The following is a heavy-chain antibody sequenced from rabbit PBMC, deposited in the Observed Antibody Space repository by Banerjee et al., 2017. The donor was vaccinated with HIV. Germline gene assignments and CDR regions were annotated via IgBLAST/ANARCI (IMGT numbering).Heavy chain of an antibody. V-gene: IGHV1S45*01. Sequence: QEQLEESGGGLVKPEGSLTLTCTVSGFSLSSYWMCWVRQAPGKGLEWIACIYAGSGGSTYYASWAKGRFTISKTSSTTVTLQMTSLTAADTATYFCARDLAGVIGWNFGLWGQGTLVTVS. CDR2: IYAGSGGST. J-gene: IGHJ4*01. CDR3: ARDLAGVIGWNFGL. D-gene: IGHD4-1*01. CDR1: GFSLSSYW.